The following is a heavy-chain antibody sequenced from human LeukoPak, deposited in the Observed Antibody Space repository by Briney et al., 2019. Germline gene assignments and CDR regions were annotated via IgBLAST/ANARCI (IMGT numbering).Heavy chain of an antibody. D-gene: IGHD3-10*01. CDR2: ISVYNGNT. CDR3: ARVGFGVDSNWFDP. Sequence: ASVKVSCKASGYTFTSYGISWVRQAPGQGLEWMGWISVYNGNTNYAQKFQGRVTITADKSTSTAYMELSSLRSEDTAVYYCARVGFGVDSNWFDPWGQGTLVTVSS. V-gene: IGHV1-18*01. CDR1: GYTFTSYG. J-gene: IGHJ5*02.